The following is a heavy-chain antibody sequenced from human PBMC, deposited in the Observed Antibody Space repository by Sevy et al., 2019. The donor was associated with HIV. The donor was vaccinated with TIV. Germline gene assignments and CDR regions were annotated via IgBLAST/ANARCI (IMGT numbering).Heavy chain of an antibody. V-gene: IGHV3-48*03. D-gene: IGHD3-22*01. Sequence: GGSLRLSCAGSGFTISRYDMNWVRQAPGKGLEWISKISSSGSSLYYADSVKGRFTIARDNAKNSLNLQMNSLRAEDTALYYCARNGGAYDTGFDPWGQGTLVTVSS. CDR2: ISSSGSSL. J-gene: IGHJ5*02. CDR1: GFTISRYD. CDR3: ARNGGAYDTGFDP.